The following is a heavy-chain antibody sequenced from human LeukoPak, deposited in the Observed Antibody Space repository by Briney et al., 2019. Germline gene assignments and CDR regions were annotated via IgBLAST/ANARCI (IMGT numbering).Heavy chain of an antibody. CDR1: GFPFSSFS. Sequence: GSLRLSFAASGFPFSSFSMNWVRPAPGKGLEWVSSITSSSSYIYYADSVKGRFPISRDNAKNSLYLQMNSLRAEDTAVYYCVGGYYRGNFDYWGQGTLVTVSS. CDR2: ITSSSSYI. J-gene: IGHJ4*02. V-gene: IGHV3-21*01. CDR3: VGGYYRGNFDY. D-gene: IGHD4-23*01.